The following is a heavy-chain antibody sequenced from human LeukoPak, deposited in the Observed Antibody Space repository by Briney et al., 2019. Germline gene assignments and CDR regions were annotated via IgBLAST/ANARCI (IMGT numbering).Heavy chain of an antibody. V-gene: IGHV4-59*11. D-gene: IGHD3-10*01. J-gene: IGHJ6*03. CDR3: ARVPGQYLGYYYYYMDV. CDR1: GGSMSSHY. CDR2: IQDSGST. Sequence: PSETLSLTCSVSGGSMSSHYWSWIRQSPGKGLEWIGYIQDSGSTNYNPSFESRLTVSVDMSKKHFSLKLSSVTAADTAVYYCARVPGQYLGYYYYYMDVWGRGTTVTVSS.